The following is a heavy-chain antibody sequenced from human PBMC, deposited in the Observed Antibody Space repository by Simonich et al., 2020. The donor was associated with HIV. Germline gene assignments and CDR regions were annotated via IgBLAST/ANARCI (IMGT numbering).Heavy chain of an antibody. V-gene: IGHV4-59*01. CDR2: IYYSGST. D-gene: IGHD5-12*01. CDR1: GGSISSYY. Sequence: QVQLQESGPGLVKPSETLSLTCTVSGGSISSYYWSWIRQPPGKGLEWIGYIYYSGSTNYNPSLKGRVTISVDTSKNQFSLKLSSVTAADTAVYYCARLYSGYDNYFQHWGQGTLVTVSS. CDR3: ARLYSGYDNYFQH. J-gene: IGHJ1*01.